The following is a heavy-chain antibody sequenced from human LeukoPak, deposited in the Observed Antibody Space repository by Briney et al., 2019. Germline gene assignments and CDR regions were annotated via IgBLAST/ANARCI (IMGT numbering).Heavy chain of an antibody. J-gene: IGHJ3*02. CDR3: ARVTSGSYQPGAFDI. CDR2: IIPIFGTA. Sequence: SVKVSCKASGGTFSSYAISWVRQAPGQGLEWMGGIIPIFGTANYAQKFQGRVTITTDESTSTAYMELSSLRSEDTAVYYCARVTSGSYQPGAFDIWGQGTMVTVSS. V-gene: IGHV1-69*05. CDR1: GGTFSSYA. D-gene: IGHD1-26*01.